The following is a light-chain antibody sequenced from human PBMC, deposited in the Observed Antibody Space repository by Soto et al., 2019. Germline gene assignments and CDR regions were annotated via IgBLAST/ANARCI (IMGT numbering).Light chain of an antibody. V-gene: IGKV1-5*01. CDR3: LQYHSYSRP. CDR2: DAS. J-gene: IGKJ1*01. CDR1: QSISTW. Sequence: DIQMTQSPSTLSASVGDRVTITCRASQSISTWLAWYQQRSGKAPQLLIYDASGLESGVPPRFSGSGSGTEFTLTISSLQPDDFATYFCLQYHSYSRPFGPGTRVEI.